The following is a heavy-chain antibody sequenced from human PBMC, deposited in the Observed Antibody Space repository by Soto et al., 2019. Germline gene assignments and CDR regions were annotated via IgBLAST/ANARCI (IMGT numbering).Heavy chain of an antibody. D-gene: IGHD1-26*01. J-gene: IGHJ2*01. CDR2: IIPIFGTA. V-gene: IGHV1-69*01. CDR3: AREGDSGSADWYFDL. CDR1: GGTFSSYA. Sequence: QVQLVQSGAEVKKPGSSVKVSCKASGGTFSSYAISWVRQAPGQGLEWMGGIIPIFGTANYAQKFQVRVTITADESTSTAYMELSSLRSEDTAVYYCAREGDSGSADWYFDLWGRGTLVTVSS.